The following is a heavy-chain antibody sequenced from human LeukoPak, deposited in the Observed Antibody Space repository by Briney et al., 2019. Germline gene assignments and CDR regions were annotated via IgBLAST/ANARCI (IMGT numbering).Heavy chain of an antibody. Sequence: SETLSLTCAVSGDSISNNNGWNWVRQPPGKGLGWSGEMSQSGNNNYNPSLISRVTISVDKSKNQFSLTLTSVTAADTAVYYCARGAVEMATMASAGDMYYFDYWGQGTLVTVSS. CDR2: MSQSGNN. V-gene: IGHV4-4*02. D-gene: IGHD5-24*01. J-gene: IGHJ4*02. CDR1: GDSISNNNG. CDR3: ARGAVEMATMASAGDMYYFDY.